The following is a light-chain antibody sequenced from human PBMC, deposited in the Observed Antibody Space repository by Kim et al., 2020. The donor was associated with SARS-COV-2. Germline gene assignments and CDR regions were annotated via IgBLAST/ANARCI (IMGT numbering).Light chain of an antibody. Sequence: APGKTARITCGGANIGSKPVYWYQQRAGQAPVLVIYRNSDRPSGIPGRFSGSNSGNTATLTISRVEAGDEADYYCQVWDTPSSHYVFGAGTKVTVL. V-gene: IGLV3-21*01. CDR2: RNS. CDR1: NIGSKP. J-gene: IGLJ1*01. CDR3: QVWDTPSSHYV.